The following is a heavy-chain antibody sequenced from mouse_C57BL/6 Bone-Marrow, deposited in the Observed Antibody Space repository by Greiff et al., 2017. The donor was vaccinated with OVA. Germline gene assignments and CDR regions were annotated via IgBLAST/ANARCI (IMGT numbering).Heavy chain of an antibody. CDR2: IDPANGNT. D-gene: IGHD1-1*01. Sequence: EVQLQQSVAELVRPGASVKLSCTASGFNIKNTYMHWVKQRPEQGLEWIGRIDPANGNTKYAPKFQGKATITADTSSNTAYLQLSSLTSEDTAIYYCAKGFLITTSPKDFDYWGQGTTLTVSS. J-gene: IGHJ2*01. CDR3: AKGFLITTSPKDFDY. V-gene: IGHV14-3*01. CDR1: GFNIKNTY.